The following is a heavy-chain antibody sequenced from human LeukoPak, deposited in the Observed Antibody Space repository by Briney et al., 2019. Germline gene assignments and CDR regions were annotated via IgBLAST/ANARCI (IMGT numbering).Heavy chain of an antibody. CDR1: GGTFSSYA. CDR2: IIPIFGTA. CDR3: ARDWSLEPPSYYFDY. D-gene: IGHD1-14*01. Sequence: ASVKLSCKASGGTFSSYAISWVRQAPGQGLEWMGGIIPIFGTANYAQKFQGRVTITTDESTSTAYMELSSLRSEDTAVYYCARDWSLEPPSYYFDYWGQGTLVTVSS. V-gene: IGHV1-69*05. J-gene: IGHJ4*02.